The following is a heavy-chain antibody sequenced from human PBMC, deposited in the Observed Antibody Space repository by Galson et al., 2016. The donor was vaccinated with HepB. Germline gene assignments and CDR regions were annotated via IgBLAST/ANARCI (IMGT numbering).Heavy chain of an antibody. J-gene: IGHJ4*02. CDR3: AREGDGANFDY. V-gene: IGHV1-69*06. CDR2: IVPIIGTG. Sequence: SVKVSCKASGDALRNLAINWVRQAPGQGLEWMGGIVPIIGTGNYAQKFQDRLTIVADKSTSTNYMELRSLRSEDTAVYYCAREGDGANFDYWGQGTLVSVSS. CDR1: GDALRNLA. D-gene: IGHD3-16*01.